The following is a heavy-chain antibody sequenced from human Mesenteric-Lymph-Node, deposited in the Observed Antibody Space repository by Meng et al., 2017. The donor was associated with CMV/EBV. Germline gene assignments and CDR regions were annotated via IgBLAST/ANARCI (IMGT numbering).Heavy chain of an antibody. CDR3: AKDRYCATTICYPDFDYYGMDV. Sequence: GESLKISCAASGFAFENYAMHWVRQVPGKGLEWVAVIDSDGGRSFYADSVRGRFTISKDNRKHSLSLQMNSLRVEDTALYYCAKDRYCATTICYPDFDYYGMDVWGQGTTVTVSS. D-gene: IGHD2-2*01. J-gene: IGHJ6*02. V-gene: IGHV3-43D*03. CDR1: GFAFENYA. CDR2: IDSDGGRS.